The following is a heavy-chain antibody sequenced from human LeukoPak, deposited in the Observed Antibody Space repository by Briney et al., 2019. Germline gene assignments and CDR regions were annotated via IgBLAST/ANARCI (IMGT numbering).Heavy chain of an antibody. J-gene: IGHJ4*02. V-gene: IGHV3-66*01. CDR1: GFTVSSSH. D-gene: IGHD7-27*01. CDR3: ATQNWGSRAFDY. CDR2: LYSGGNT. Sequence: GWSLRLSCAVSGFTVSSSHMSWVRQAPGKGLEWVSVLYSGGNTFYEDSVKGRFTISRDKSKNTLYLQMNSPRAEDTAVYYCATQNWGSRAFDYWGQGTLVTVAS.